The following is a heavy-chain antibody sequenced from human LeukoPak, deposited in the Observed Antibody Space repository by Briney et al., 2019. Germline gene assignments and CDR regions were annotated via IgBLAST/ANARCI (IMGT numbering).Heavy chain of an antibody. CDR1: GGSFSSHY. V-gene: IGHV4-59*11. J-gene: IGHJ3*01. D-gene: IGHD1-26*01. CDR3: ARDSIEGNYYQLYAFDL. Sequence: PSDTLSLTCTVSGGSFSSHYWSWIRQPPGKGLEWIGDIYYTGSTNHNPSLKSRVTISVDTSENQFSLRLSSVTAADTAVYYCARDSIEGNYYQLYAFDLWGQGTMVTVSS. CDR2: IYYTGST.